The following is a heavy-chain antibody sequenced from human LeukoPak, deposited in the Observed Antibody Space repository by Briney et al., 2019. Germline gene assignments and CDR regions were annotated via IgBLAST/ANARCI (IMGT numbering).Heavy chain of an antibody. Sequence: SETLSLTCTVSGGSISSYYWSWIRQPPGKGLEWIGYIFYTGSTNYNPSLKSRVTISVLTSKNRFSLKLSSVTAADTAVYYCASLTGGDDAFDIWGQGTMVTVSS. CDR3: ASLTGGDDAFDI. V-gene: IGHV4-59*01. CDR1: GGSISSYY. J-gene: IGHJ3*02. D-gene: IGHD4-23*01. CDR2: IFYTGST.